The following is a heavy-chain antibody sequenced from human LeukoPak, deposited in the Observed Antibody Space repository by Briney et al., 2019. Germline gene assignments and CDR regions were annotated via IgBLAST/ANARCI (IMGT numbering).Heavy chain of an antibody. J-gene: IGHJ4*02. CDR2: VYYSGSA. V-gene: IGHV4-39*07. CDR1: GGSVGSGTYY. CDR3: AREGKLTGYSGGLGFNY. D-gene: IGHD6-19*01. Sequence: SETLSLTCTVSGGSVGSGTYYWSWIRQSPGKGLEWIGNVYYSGSAYYNPSLKSRVTMSVDTSKNQFSLKLSSVTAADTAVYYCAREGKLTGYSGGLGFNYWGQGNLVTVSS.